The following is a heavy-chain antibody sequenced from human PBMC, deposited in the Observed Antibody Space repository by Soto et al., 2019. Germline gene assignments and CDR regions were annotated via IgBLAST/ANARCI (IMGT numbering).Heavy chain of an antibody. CDR2: IIPIFGTA. CDR3: AREAGGGSGYYYGMDV. J-gene: IGHJ6*02. D-gene: IGHD3-10*01. Sequence: GASVKLSFKASGGTFSSYPIIWLRQARRQGLEWMGGIIPIFGTANYAQKFQGRVTITADESTSTAYMELSILRSEDTAVYYCAREAGGGSGYYYGMDVWGQGTTVTVSS. V-gene: IGHV1-69*13. CDR1: GGTFSSYP.